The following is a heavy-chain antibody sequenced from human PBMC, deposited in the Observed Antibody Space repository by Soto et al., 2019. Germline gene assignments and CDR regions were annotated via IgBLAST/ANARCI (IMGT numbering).Heavy chain of an antibody. J-gene: IGHJ6*03. D-gene: IGHD1-1*01. CDR3: ARRHRNEYYMDV. CDR2: IYYSGST. V-gene: IGHV4-39*01. CDR1: AGSISSSSYC. Sequence: SETLSLTCAVSAGSISSSSYCWGWIRQPPGKGLEWIGTIYYSGSTYYNSSLKSRVTISADTFKNQFSLKLNSATAADTAVYYCARRHRNEYYMDVWGKGTTVTVSS.